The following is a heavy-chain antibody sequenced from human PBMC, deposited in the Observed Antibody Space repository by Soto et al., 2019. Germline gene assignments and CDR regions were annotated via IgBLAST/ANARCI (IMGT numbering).Heavy chain of an antibody. V-gene: IGHV1-69*13. CDR1: GGTFSSYA. J-gene: IGHJ4*02. CDR3: ARSRLSSGWYRGYYFDY. D-gene: IGHD6-19*01. CDR2: IIPIFGTA. Sequence: GASVKVSCKASGGTFSSYAISWVRQAPGQGLEWMGGIIPIFGTANYAQKFQGRVTITADESTSTAYMELSSLRSEDTAVYYCARSRLSSGWYRGYYFDYWGQGTLVTVSS.